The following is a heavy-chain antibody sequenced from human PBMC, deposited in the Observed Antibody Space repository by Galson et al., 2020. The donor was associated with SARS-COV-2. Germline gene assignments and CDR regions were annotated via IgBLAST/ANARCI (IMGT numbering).Heavy chain of an antibody. CDR2: MNPNSGNT. CDR3: ASCSTSCYYYYYGMDV. J-gene: IGHJ6*02. V-gene: IGHV1-8*01. Sequence: ASVKVSCKASGYTFTSYDINWVRQATGQGLEWMGWMNPNSGNTGYAQKFQGRVTMTRNTSISTAYMELSSLRSEDTAVYYWASCSTSCYYYYYGMDVWGQGTTVTVSS. D-gene: IGHD2-2*01. CDR1: GYTFTSYD.